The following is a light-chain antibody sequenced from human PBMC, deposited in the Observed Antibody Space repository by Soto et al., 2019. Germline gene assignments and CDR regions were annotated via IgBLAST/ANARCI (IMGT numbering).Light chain of an antibody. CDR1: QSVSPW. Sequence: DIHMTQSPSTLSVSVRDRVTITCRVSQSVSPWLAWYQQKPGKAPRLLIYQASTLESGVPSRFSGSGTGTEFTLTISSLQPDDFATYYCQQYHSYPYSFGQGTKLEI. CDR3: QQYHSYPYS. V-gene: IGKV1-5*03. CDR2: QAS. J-gene: IGKJ2*01.